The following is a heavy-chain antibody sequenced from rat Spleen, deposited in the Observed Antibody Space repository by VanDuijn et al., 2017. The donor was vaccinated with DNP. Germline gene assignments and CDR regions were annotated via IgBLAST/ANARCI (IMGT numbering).Heavy chain of an antibody. CDR3: ARDDYGSYGAMDA. V-gene: IGHV5-31*01. J-gene: IGHJ4*01. Sequence: EVQLVETGGGLVQPGRSLKLSCVASGFTFSRYWMTWIRQVPGKGLEWVASITESGGSTYYPDSVKGRFTISRDNARSILYLQMDSLRSDDTATYYCARDDYGSYGAMDAWGQGTSVTVSS. D-gene: IGHD1-3*01. CDR1: GFTFSRYW. CDR2: ITESGGST.